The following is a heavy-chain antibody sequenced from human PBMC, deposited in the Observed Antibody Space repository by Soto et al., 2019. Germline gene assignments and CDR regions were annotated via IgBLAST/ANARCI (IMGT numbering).Heavy chain of an antibody. Sequence: TLSLTCTVSGGSISSGDYYWSWIRQPPGKGLEWIGYIYYSGSTYYNPSLKSRVTISVDTSKNQFSLKLSSVTAADTAVYYCARTMPTDIVVVVAAPVWFDPWGQGTLVTVSS. CDR1: GGSISSGDYY. CDR2: IYYSGST. J-gene: IGHJ5*02. D-gene: IGHD2-15*01. V-gene: IGHV4-30-4*01. CDR3: ARTMPTDIVVVVAAPVWFDP.